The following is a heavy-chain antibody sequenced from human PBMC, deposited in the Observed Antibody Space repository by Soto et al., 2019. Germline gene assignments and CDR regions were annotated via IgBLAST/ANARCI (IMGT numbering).Heavy chain of an antibody. CDR2: FIPIFGTA. CDR1: GGTFSSYA. D-gene: IGHD3-9*01. V-gene: IGHV1-69*13. Sequence: SVKVSCKASGGTFSSYAISWVRQAPGQGLEWMGGFIPIFGTANYAQKFQGRVTITADESTSTAYMELSSLRSEDTSVYYCARHHSSYYDILTGYYYYYYGMDVWGQGTTVTVSS. CDR3: ARHHSSYYDILTGYYYYYYGMDV. J-gene: IGHJ6*02.